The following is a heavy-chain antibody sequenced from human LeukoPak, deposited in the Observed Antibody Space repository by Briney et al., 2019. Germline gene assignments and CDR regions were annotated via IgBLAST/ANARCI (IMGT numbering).Heavy chain of an antibody. D-gene: IGHD1-26*01. CDR1: GGSFSGYY. CDR3: ARADSGSSRLFDY. J-gene: IGHJ4*02. V-gene: IGHV4-34*01. Sequence: SETLSLTCAVSGGSFSGYYWSWIRQPPGKGLEWIGEINHSGSTNYNPSLKSRVTISVDTSKNQFSLKLSSVTAADTAVYYCARADSGSSRLFDYWGEGTLVTVSS. CDR2: INHSGST.